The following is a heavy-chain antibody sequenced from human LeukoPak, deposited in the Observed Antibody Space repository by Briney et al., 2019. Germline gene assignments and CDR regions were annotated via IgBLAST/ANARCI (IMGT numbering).Heavy chain of an antibody. CDR1: GYTLTGYY. Sequence: ASVKVSCKASGYTLTGYYMHWVRQAPGQGLECMGWINPNSGGRNYAQKFQGRVTMTRDTSISTAYMELSRLRSDDTAVYYCARPLDRSITIFGVVIGAFDIWGQGTMVTVSS. J-gene: IGHJ3*02. D-gene: IGHD3-3*01. V-gene: IGHV1-2*02. CDR3: ARPLDRSITIFGVVIGAFDI. CDR2: INPNSGGR.